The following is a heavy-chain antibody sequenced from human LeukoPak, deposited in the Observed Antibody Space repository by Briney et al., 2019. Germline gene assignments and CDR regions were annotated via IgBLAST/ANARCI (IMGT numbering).Heavy chain of an antibody. V-gene: IGHV3-21*01. D-gene: IGHD6-13*01. CDR2: ISSSSSYI. J-gene: IGHJ4*02. CDR3: AREYSSSWSTNFDY. Sequence: GGSLRLTCAASGFTFSSYSMNWVRQAPGKGLEWVSSISSSSSYIYYADSVKGRFTISRDNAKNPLYLQMNSLRAEDTAVYYCAREYSSSWSTNFDYWGQGTLVTVSS. CDR1: GFTFSSYS.